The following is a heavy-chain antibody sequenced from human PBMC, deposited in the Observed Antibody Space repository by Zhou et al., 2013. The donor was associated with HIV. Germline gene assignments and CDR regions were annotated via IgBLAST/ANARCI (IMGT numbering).Heavy chain of an antibody. Sequence: VQLVESGGGVVQPGGSLRLSCEASGFIFDTYGMHWVRQAPGKGLEWVAFIRYDASNKQYAESVKGRFTISRDNLKYTLHLQMNRLRGEDTAIYYCAKRSPRXVFGFDYWGQGTLVTVSS. CDR2: IRYDASNK. CDR1: GFIFDTYG. CDR3: AKRSPRXVFGFDY. D-gene: IGHD3-10*01. J-gene: IGHJ4*02. V-gene: IGHV3-30*02.